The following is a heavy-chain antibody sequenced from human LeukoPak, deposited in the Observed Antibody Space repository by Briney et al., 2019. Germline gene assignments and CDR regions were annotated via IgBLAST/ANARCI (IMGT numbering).Heavy chain of an antibody. D-gene: IGHD2-2*01. V-gene: IGHV3-23*01. CDR2: ISGSGGNT. J-gene: IGHJ4*02. CDR1: GFTFSSFA. CDR3: AKDIMVVVPAAMGDY. Sequence: PGGSLRLSCAASGFTFSSFAMSWVRQAPGKGLEWVSGISGSGGNTYYADSVKGRFTISRDNSKNTLYLQMNSLRADDTAEYYCAKDIMVVVPAAMGDYWGQGTLVTVSS.